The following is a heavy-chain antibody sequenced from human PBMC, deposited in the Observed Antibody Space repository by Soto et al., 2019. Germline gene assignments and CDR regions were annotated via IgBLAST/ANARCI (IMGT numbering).Heavy chain of an antibody. D-gene: IGHD3-22*01. CDR1: GFTFSSYG. V-gene: IGHV3-30*18. J-gene: IGHJ4*02. CDR2: ISYDGSNK. Sequence: GGSLRLSCAASGFTFSSYGMHWVRQAPGKGLEWVAVISYDGSNKYYADSVKGRFTISRDNSKNTLYLQMNSLRAEDTAVYYCAKVGYDSSGYVYYFDYWGQGTLVTVSS. CDR3: AKVGYDSSGYVYYFDY.